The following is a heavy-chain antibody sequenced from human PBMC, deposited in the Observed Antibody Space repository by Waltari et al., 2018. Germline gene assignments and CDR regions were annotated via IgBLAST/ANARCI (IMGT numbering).Heavy chain of an antibody. D-gene: IGHD1-26*01. CDR2: IYQSGST. V-gene: IGHV4-30-2*01. J-gene: IGHJ6*03. CDR1: GGSISSGGYS. CDR3: ARGGVGATTYYYYMDV. Sequence: QLQLQESGSGLVKPSQTLSLTCAVSGGSISSGGYSWSWIRQPPGKGLEWIGYIYQSGSTYYNPSLKSRVTISVDRSKNQFSLKLSSVTAADTAVYYCARGGVGATTYYYYMDVWGKGTTVTISS.